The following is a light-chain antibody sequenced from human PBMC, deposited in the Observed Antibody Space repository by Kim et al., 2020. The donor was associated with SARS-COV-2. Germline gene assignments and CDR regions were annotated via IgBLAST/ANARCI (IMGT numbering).Light chain of an antibody. CDR2: LNSDGSH. CDR1: SGHSNYA. V-gene: IGLV4-69*01. Sequence: SVKLTCILNSGHSNYAIAWHQQQLEKGPRFLMKLNSDGSHSKGDGIPDRFSGSSSGAERYLTISSLQSDDEADYYCQTWGTGIWVFGGGTQLTVL. J-gene: IGLJ3*02. CDR3: QTWGTGIWV.